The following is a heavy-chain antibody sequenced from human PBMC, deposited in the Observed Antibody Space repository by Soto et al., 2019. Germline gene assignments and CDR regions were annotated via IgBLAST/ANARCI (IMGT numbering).Heavy chain of an antibody. CDR1: GYILSTHA. J-gene: IGHJ6*02. Sequence: QVPVVQSGAEVKKPGASVRLSCKASGYILSTHAMHWARQAAGQRFEWMGWINGDNGDTKYSQKFQGRVIITRDTSANTAYMELNSLTSEYTAVYYCARDQRGVARKGYFYYGMDVWGQGTAVTVSS. D-gene: IGHD6-19*01. CDR2: INGDNGDT. CDR3: ARDQRGVARKGYFYYGMDV. V-gene: IGHV1-3*01.